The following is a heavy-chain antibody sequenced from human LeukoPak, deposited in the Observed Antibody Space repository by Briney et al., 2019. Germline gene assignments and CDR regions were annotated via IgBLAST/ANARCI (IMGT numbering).Heavy chain of an antibody. J-gene: IGHJ5*02. D-gene: IGHD3-10*01. Sequence: GGSLRLSCAASGFTFSSYWMSWVRQAPGKGLEWVSVIYSGGSTYYADSVKGRFTISRDNSKNTLYLQMNSLRAEDTAVYYCARTYYYGSGSWDWFDPWGQGTLVTVSS. CDR2: IYSGGST. V-gene: IGHV3-53*01. CDR3: ARTYYYGSGSWDWFDP. CDR1: GFTFSSYW.